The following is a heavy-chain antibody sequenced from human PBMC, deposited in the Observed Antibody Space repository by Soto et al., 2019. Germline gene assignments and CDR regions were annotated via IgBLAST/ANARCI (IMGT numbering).Heavy chain of an antibody. Sequence: SVKVSCKASGGTFSSYAISWVRQAPGQGLEWMGGIIPIFGTANYAQKFQGRVTITADESTSTAYMELSSLRSEDTAVYYCARSSRRSGYYPKYYFDYWGQGTLVTVSS. V-gene: IGHV1-69*13. CDR1: GGTFSSYA. CDR3: ARSSRRSGYYPKYYFDY. D-gene: IGHD3-22*01. CDR2: IIPIFGTA. J-gene: IGHJ4*02.